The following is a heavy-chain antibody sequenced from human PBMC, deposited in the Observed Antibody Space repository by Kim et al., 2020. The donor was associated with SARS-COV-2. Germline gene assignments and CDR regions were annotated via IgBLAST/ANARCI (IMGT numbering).Heavy chain of an antibody. CDR2: T. Sequence: TNYTRKFQRRVTMTRDPSISTAYMELSRLRSDDTAVYYCARDSWSKGLGYWGQGTLVTVSS. J-gene: IGHJ4*02. CDR3: ARDSWSKGLGY. V-gene: IGHV1-2*02.